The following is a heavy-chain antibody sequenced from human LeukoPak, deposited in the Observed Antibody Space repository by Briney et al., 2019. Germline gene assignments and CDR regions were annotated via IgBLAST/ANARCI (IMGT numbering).Heavy chain of an antibody. J-gene: IGHJ4*02. Sequence: PGGSLRLSCAGSGFSFSSYEMNWVRQAPGKGLEWVSFISSTGDNVYYADSVEGRFTISRDNAKNSLYLQMNSLRAEDTAVYYCAITMIVVAHDYWGQGTLVTVSS. CDR2: ISSTGDNV. D-gene: IGHD3-22*01. CDR3: AITMIVVAHDY. CDR1: GFSFSSYE. V-gene: IGHV3-48*03.